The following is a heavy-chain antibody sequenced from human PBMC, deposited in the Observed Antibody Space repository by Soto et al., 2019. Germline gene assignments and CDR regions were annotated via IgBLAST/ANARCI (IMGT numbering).Heavy chain of an antibody. CDR1: GYSFTSYW. Sequence: PXASLKISCKGCGYSFTSYWIGWVRQMPGKGLEWMGIIYPGDSDTRYSPSFQGQVTISADKSISTAYLQWSSLKASDTAMYYCARQGEYFSYYYYYGMDVWGQGTTVTASS. CDR2: IYPGDSDT. J-gene: IGHJ6*02. V-gene: IGHV5-51*01. D-gene: IGHD3-10*01. CDR3: ARQGEYFSYYYYYGMDV.